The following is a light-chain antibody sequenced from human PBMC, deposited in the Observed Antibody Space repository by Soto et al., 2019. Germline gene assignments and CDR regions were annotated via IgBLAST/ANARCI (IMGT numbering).Light chain of an antibody. CDR2: GAS. V-gene: IGKV1-39*01. Sequence: DIPMTQSPSSLSASVGDRVTITCRASQSIITYLNWYQQKPGKAPKLLIHGASSLQSGVPSRFSGSGYGTDFSLTINRLQPEDFASYYGQQTHSTPHSFGGGTKVEIK. J-gene: IGKJ4*01. CDR3: QQTHSTPHS. CDR1: QSIITY.